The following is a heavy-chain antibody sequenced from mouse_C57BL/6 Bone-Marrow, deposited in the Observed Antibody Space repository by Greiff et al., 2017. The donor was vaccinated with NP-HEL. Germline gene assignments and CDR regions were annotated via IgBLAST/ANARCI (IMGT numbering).Heavy chain of an antibody. CDR3: ARFITTVGGNYYFDY. V-gene: IGHV1-64*01. D-gene: IGHD1-1*01. Sequence: QVHVKQPGAELVKPGASVKLSCKASGYTFTSYWMHWVKQRPGQGLEWIGMIHPNSGSTNYNEKFKSKATLTVDKSSSTAYMQLSSLTSEDSAVYYCARFITTVGGNYYFDYWGQGTTLTVSS. CDR2: IHPNSGST. J-gene: IGHJ2*01. CDR1: GYTFTSYW.